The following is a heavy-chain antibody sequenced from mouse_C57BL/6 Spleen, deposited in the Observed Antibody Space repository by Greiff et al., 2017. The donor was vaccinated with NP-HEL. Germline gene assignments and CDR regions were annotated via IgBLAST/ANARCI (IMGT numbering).Heavy chain of an antibody. V-gene: IGHV1-42*01. Sequence: VQLKESGPELVKPGASVKISCKASGYSFTGYYMNWVKQSPEKSLEWIGEINPSTGGTTYNQKFKAKATLTVDKSSRTAYMQLKSLTSEDSEVYYCARSEAMDYWGQGTSVTVSS. CDR3: ARSEAMDY. CDR1: GYSFTGYY. J-gene: IGHJ4*01. CDR2: INPSTGGT.